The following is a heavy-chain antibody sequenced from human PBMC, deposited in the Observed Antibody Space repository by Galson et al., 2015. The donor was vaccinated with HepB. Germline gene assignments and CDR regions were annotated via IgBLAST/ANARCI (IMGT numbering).Heavy chain of an antibody. V-gene: IGHV1-69*01. CDR1: GGTFSSYA. Sequence: CKASGGTFSSYAISWVRQAPGQGLEWMGGIIPIFGTANYAQKFQGRVTITADESTSTAYMELSSLRSEDTAVYYCAVLIAVADDYYYMDVWGKGTTVTVSS. D-gene: IGHD6-19*01. CDR3: AVLIAVADDYYYMDV. J-gene: IGHJ6*03. CDR2: IIPIFGTA.